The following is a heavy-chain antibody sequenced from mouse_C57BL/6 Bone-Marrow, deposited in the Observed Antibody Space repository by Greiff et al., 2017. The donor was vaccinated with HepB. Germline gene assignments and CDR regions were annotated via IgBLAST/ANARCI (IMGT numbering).Heavy chain of an antibody. Sequence: EVKLMESGGGLVQPGGSLSLSCAASGFTFTDYYMSWVRQPPGKALEWLGFIRNKANGYTTEYSASVKGRFTISRDNSQSILYLQMNALRAEDSATYYCARYFVTGHFDYWGQGTTLTVSS. V-gene: IGHV7-3*01. CDR3: ARYFVTGHFDY. CDR1: GFTFTDYY. D-gene: IGHD4-1*01. CDR2: IRNKANGYTT. J-gene: IGHJ2*01.